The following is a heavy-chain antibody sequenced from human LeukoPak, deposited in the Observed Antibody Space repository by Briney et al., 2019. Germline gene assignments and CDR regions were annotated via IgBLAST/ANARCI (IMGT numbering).Heavy chain of an antibody. D-gene: IGHD2-15*01. CDR2: IYYSGST. Sequence: SETLSLTCTVSGGSISSYYWSWIRQPPGKGLEWIGYIYYSGSTNYNPSLKSRVTISVDTSKNQFSLKLSSVTAADTAVYYCANIVVDSRSEYFQHWGQGTPVTVSS. J-gene: IGHJ1*01. CDR1: GGSISSYY. V-gene: IGHV4-59*08. CDR3: ANIVVDSRSEYFQH.